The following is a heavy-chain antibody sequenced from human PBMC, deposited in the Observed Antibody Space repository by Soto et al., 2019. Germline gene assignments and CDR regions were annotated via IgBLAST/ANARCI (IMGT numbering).Heavy chain of an antibody. V-gene: IGHV1-2*02. CDR1: GYNFIDHY. Sequence: VASVKVSCKASGYNFIDHYIHWVRQAPGQGLEWLGWINPQNGATSLSQKFKYRVMMTSDTSISTVFMELNDLRSDETALYYCARTPLIIPHVTRIGDARHGVLEYCGQRTPVAVSS. D-gene: IGHD3-3*01. CDR2: INPQNGAT. CDR3: ARTPLIIPHVTRIGDARHGVLEY. J-gene: IGHJ1*01.